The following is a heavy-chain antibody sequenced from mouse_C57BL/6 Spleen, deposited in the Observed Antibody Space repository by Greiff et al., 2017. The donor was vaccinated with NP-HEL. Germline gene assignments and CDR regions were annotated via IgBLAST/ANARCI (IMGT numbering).Heavy chain of an antibody. CDR3: TREGYYGSRVYWYFDV. D-gene: IGHD1-1*01. Sequence: VQLQESGAELVRPGASVTLSCKASGYTFTDYEMHWVKQTPVHGLEWIGAIDPETGGTAYNQKFKGKAILTADKSSSTAYMELRSLTSEDSAVYYCTREGYYGSRVYWYFDVWGTGTTVTVSS. J-gene: IGHJ1*03. CDR1: GYTFTDYE. CDR2: IDPETGGT. V-gene: IGHV1-15*01.